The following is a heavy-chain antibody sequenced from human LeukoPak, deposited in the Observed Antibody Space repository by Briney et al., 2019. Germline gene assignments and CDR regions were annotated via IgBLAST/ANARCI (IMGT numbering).Heavy chain of an antibody. CDR2: INPNSGGT. J-gene: IGHJ4*02. V-gene: IGHV1-2*02. CDR1: GYTFTGYY. CDR3: ARDLGSSELERFDY. Sequence: ASVKVSCKASGYTFTGYYMHWVRQAPGQGLEWIGWINPNSGGTNYAQKFQGRVTMTRDTSISTAYMELSRLRSDDTAVYYCARDLGSSELERFDYWGQGTLVTVSS. D-gene: IGHD6-6*01.